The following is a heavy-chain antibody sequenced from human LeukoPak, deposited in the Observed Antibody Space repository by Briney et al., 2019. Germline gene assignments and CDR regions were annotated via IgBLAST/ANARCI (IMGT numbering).Heavy chain of an antibody. CDR1: GGSISSYY. J-gene: IGHJ4*02. V-gene: IGHV4-4*09. D-gene: IGHD5-24*01. CDR3: ARHPLLHLYFDY. Sequence: PSETLSLICTVSGGSISSYYWSWIRQPPGKGLEWIGYIYTSGSTNYNPSLKSRVTISVDTSKNQFSLKLSSVTAADTAVYYCARHPLLHLYFDYWGQGTLVTVSS. CDR2: IYTSGST.